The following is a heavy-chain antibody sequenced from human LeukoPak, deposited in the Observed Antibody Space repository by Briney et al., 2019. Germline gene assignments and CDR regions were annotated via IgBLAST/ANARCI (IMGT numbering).Heavy chain of an antibody. CDR2: IYSGGST. Sequence: GGSLRLSCAASGFTVRSNYMSWVRQAPGKGLEWVSVIYSGGSTHYADSVKGRFTISRDNSKNTLYLQMNSLRAEDTAVYYCARGGASNYASSHVWGKGTTVTVSS. V-gene: IGHV3-66*02. CDR1: GFTVRSNY. J-gene: IGHJ6*04. CDR3: ARGGASNYASSHV. D-gene: IGHD4-11*01.